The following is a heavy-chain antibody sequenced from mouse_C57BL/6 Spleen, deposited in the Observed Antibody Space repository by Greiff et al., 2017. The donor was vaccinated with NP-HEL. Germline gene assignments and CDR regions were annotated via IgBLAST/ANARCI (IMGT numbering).Heavy chain of an antibody. CDR3: ARDPYYDYGLFAY. CDR1: GYSITSGYY. J-gene: IGHJ3*01. D-gene: IGHD2-4*01. CDR2: ISYDGSN. V-gene: IGHV3-6*01. Sequence: EVQLQQSGPGLVKPSQSLSLTCSVTGYSITSGYYWNWIRQFPGNKLEWMGYISYDGSNNYNPSLKNRISITRDTSKNQFFLKLNSVTTEDTATYYCARDPYYDYGLFAYWGQGTLVTVSA.